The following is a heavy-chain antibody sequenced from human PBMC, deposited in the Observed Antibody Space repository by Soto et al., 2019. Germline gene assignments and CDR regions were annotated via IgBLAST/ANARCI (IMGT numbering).Heavy chain of an antibody. V-gene: IGHV3-11*01. CDR2: ISSSFVSM. CDR3: ARVSATGWVVNGREYFDY. D-gene: IGHD3-9*01. Sequence: HVELVQFGGGLVKPGGSLRLSCAVSGFPFSNYYMSWIRQAPGKGLEWLADISSSFVSMHYADSVKDRLSISRDNANNSLFLQMNSLRADDTAVYYCARVSATGWVVNGREYFDYWGQGALVTVSS. J-gene: IGHJ4*02. CDR1: GFPFSNYY.